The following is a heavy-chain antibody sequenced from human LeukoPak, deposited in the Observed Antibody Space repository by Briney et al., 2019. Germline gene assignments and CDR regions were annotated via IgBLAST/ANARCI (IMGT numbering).Heavy chain of an antibody. Sequence: GGSLRLSCAASGFTVSSNYMSWVRQAPGKGLEWVSVIYSGGSTYYADSVKGRFTISRDNSKNTLYLQMNSPRAEDTAVYYCARDSITMVRGVIINYYGMDVWGQGTTVTVSS. V-gene: IGHV3-53*01. J-gene: IGHJ6*02. CDR2: IYSGGST. CDR1: GFTVSSNY. CDR3: ARDSITMVRGVIINYYGMDV. D-gene: IGHD3-10*01.